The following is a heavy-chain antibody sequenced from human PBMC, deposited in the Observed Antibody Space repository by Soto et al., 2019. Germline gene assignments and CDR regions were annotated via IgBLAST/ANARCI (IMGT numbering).Heavy chain of an antibody. CDR2: ISSSSSTI. J-gene: IGHJ6*02. CDR1: GFTFSSYS. D-gene: IGHD3-22*01. V-gene: IGHV3-48*02. CDR3: ARDQGYSYYYGMDV. Sequence: EVQLVESGGGLVQPGGSLRLSCAASGFTFSSYSMNWVRQAPGKGLEWVSYISSSSSTIYYADSVKGRFIISRDNAKNSLYLQMNSLRDEDTAVYYCARDQGYSYYYGMDVWGQGTTVTVSS.